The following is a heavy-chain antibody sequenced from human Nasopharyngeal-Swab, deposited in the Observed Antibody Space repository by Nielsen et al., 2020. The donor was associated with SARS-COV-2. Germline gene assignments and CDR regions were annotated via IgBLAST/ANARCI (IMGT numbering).Heavy chain of an antibody. D-gene: IGHD1-14*01. V-gene: IGHV4-34*01. CDR3: ARPTTLGYYYGMDV. CDR2: INHSGSA. J-gene: IGHJ6*02. Sequence: WIRQLPGKGLEWIGEINHSGSANYNPSLKSRVTISVDTSKNQFSLKLSSVTAADTAVYYCARPTTLGYYYGMDVWGQGTTVTVSS.